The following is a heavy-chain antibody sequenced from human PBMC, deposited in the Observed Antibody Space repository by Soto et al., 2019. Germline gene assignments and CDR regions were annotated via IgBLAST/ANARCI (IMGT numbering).Heavy chain of an antibody. V-gene: IGHV3-74*03. CDR3: AKNPGYYYDSTGYHFDY. D-gene: IGHD3-22*01. Sequence: WGSLRISFVACGFTVSNSWMHWVRQPPGKGLVWVSRIKSDGSITTYADPVKGRFTISRDNSKNTLYLQMNSLRAEDTAVYYCAKNPGYYYDSTGYHFDYWGQGTLVTVSS. CDR1: GFTVSNSW. CDR2: IKSDGSIT. J-gene: IGHJ4*02.